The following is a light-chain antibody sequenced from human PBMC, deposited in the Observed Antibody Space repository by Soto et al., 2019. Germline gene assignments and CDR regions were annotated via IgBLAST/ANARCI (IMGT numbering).Light chain of an antibody. V-gene: IGKV3-15*01. CDR3: QQYSDWPWT. CDR2: RAS. CDR1: QSLTTD. Sequence: EIVMTQSPATLSVSPGERATFSCGASQSLTTDLAWYQQRPGQAPRLLIYRASTRATGIPARFSGSGSGTEFTLTISSLQSEDFAVYYCQQYSDWPWTFGQGTKVDIK. J-gene: IGKJ1*01.